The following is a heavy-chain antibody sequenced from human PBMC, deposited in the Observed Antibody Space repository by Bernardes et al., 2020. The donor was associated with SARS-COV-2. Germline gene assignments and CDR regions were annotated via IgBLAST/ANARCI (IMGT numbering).Heavy chain of an antibody. Sequence: GGSLRLSCAASGFTFSSYAMNWVRQAPGKGLEWVSSISGSGSNTYYADSVKGRFTISRDNSKNTLYLQMNSQRAEDTAVYYCATEYSNLDYYFDYWGKGTLVTVSS. V-gene: IGHV3-23*01. CDR2: ISGSGSNT. J-gene: IGHJ4*02. CDR3: ATEYSNLDYYFDY. CDR1: GFTFSSYA. D-gene: IGHD6-6*01.